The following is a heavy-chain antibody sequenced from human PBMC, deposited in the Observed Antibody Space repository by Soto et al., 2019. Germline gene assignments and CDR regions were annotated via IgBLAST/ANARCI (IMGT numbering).Heavy chain of an antibody. Sequence: QVQLVESGGGVVQPGRSLRLSCAASGFTFSSYGMHWVRQAPGKGLEWVAVISYDGSNKYYADSVKGRFTISRDNSKNTLYLQTNSQRAEDTAVYYCAKAHPATWIQLWTLDYWGQGDLVTV. D-gene: IGHD5-18*01. CDR1: GFTFSSYG. CDR3: AKAHPATWIQLWTLDY. CDR2: ISYDGSNK. J-gene: IGHJ4*02. V-gene: IGHV3-30*18.